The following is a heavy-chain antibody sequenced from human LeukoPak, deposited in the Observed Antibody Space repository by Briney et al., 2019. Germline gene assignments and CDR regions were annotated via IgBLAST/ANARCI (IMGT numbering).Heavy chain of an antibody. CDR3: GRWGVNAGLDR. Sequence: GGSPRLSCAASGFTFGNTWMGWVRPAPGKGLEWVANISPDGSDKYYVDSVRGRFTISSDNAQNSVNLQMDSLRAEDSAVYYCGRWGVNAGLDRWGQGTLVSVAS. CDR2: ISPDGSDK. J-gene: IGHJ5*02. CDR1: GFTFGNTW. D-gene: IGHD3-10*01. V-gene: IGHV3-7*01.